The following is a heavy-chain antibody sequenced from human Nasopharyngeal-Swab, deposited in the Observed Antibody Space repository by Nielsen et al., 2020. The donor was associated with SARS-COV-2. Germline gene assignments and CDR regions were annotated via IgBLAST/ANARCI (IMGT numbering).Heavy chain of an antibody. CDR2: IYHSGST. Sequence: SETLSLTCAVSGGSISSSNWWSWVRQPPGKGLEWIGEIYHSGSTNYNPSLKSRVTISVDTSKNQFSLKLSSVTAADTAVYYCARRAARYYYGMDVWGQGTTVTVSS. CDR3: ARRAARYYYGMDV. J-gene: IGHJ6*02. CDR1: GGSISSSNW. D-gene: IGHD6-6*01. V-gene: IGHV4-4*02.